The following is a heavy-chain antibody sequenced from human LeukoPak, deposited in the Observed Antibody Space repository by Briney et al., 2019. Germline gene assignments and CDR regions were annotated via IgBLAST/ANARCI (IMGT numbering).Heavy chain of an antibody. V-gene: IGHV4-39*01. J-gene: IGHJ3*02. CDR3: AINVLCGAFDI. Sequence: SETLSLTCTVSGGSISSSSYYWGWLRQSPGKGLEWIGSIYYSGSTYYNPSLKSRVTISVDTSKNQFSLKLSSVTAADTAVYYCAINVLCGAFDIWGQGTLVTVSS. D-gene: IGHD2-21*01. CDR1: GGSISSSSYY. CDR2: IYYSGST.